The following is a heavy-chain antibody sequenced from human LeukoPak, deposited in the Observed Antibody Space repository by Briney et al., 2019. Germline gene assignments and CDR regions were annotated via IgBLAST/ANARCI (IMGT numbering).Heavy chain of an antibody. CDR3: ARDLIWGPDAFDI. CDR2: INTNTGNP. D-gene: IGHD7-27*01. J-gene: IGHJ3*02. CDR1: GYTFTSYY. Sequence: ASVKVSCKASGYTFTSYYMHWVRQAPGQGLEWMGWINTNTGNPTYAQGFTGRFVFSLDTSVSTAYLQISSLKAEDTAVYYCARDLIWGPDAFDIWGQGTMVTVSS. V-gene: IGHV7-4-1*02.